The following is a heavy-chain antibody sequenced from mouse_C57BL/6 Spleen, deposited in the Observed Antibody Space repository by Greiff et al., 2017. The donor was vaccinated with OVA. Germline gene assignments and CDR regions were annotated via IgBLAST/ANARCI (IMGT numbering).Heavy chain of an antibody. CDR2: IYPGSGST. Sequence: QVQLQQPGAELVKPGASVKMSCKASGYTFTSYWITWVKQRPGQGLEWIGDIYPGSGSTNYNEKFKSKATLTVDTSSSTAYMQLSSLTSEDSAVYYCARRGGYYLYFDYWGQGTTLTVSS. D-gene: IGHD2-3*01. CDR1: GYTFTSYW. V-gene: IGHV1-55*01. CDR3: ARRGGYYLYFDY. J-gene: IGHJ2*01.